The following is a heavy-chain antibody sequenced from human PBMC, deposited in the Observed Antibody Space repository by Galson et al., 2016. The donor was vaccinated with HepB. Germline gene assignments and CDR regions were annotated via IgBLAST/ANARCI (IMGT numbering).Heavy chain of an antibody. D-gene: IGHD2/OR15-2a*01. J-gene: IGHJ4*02. CDR2: ISYDGSNE. CDR1: GFTFSSYG. CDR3: AKDLQPIVPGHIDY. Sequence: SLRLSCAASGFTFSSYGMHWVRQAPGKGLEWVALISYDGSNEYYTDSVKGRFTISRDNSENTLYLQMNSLRAEDTAVYYCAKDLQPIVPGHIDYWGQGTLVTVSS. V-gene: IGHV3-30*18.